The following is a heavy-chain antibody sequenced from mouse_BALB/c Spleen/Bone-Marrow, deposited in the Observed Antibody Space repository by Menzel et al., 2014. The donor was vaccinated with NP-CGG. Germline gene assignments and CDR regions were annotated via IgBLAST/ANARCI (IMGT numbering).Heavy chain of an antibody. CDR2: IRNKANGYTT. CDR1: GFTFTDYY. V-gene: IGHV7-3*02. J-gene: IGHJ2*01. Sequence: EVQGVESGGGLVQPGDSLRLSCATSGFTFTDYYMNWVRQPPGKALEWLVFIRNKANGYTTEYSASVKGRFTISRDNSQSILYLQMNTLRAEDSATYYCARDRGLTYFDYWGQGTTLTVSS. CDR3: ARDRGLTYFDY. D-gene: IGHD2-4*01.